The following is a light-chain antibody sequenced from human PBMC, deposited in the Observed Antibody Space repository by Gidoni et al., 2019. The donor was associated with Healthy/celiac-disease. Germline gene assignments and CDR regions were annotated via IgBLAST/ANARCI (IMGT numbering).Light chain of an antibody. V-gene: IGLV3-1*01. CDR2: QDS. CDR1: KLGDKY. CDR3: QAWDSSTAR. J-gene: IGLJ3*02. Sequence: SYELTQPPSVSVSPGQTASITCSGDKLGDKYACWYQQKPGQSPVLVIYQDSKRPSGIPERFSGSNSGNTATLTISGTQAMDEADYYGQAWDSSTARFGGGTKLTVL.